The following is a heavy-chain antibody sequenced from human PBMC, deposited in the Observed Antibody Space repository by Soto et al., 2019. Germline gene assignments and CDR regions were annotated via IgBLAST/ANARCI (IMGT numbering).Heavy chain of an antibody. CDR3: PRGWWELAKAGFFEY. Sequence: QVQLVQSGAEVKKPGSSVKVSCKASGGTFSSYAISWVRQAPGQGLEWMGGIIPIFGTADYAQKFESRVTINADNTTSRAYMEVSRLRLYDTAAYYCPRGWWELAKAGFFEYWGQGTLVTVSS. CDR2: IIPIFGTA. J-gene: IGHJ4*02. CDR1: GGTFSSYA. D-gene: IGHD1-26*01. V-gene: IGHV1-69*06.